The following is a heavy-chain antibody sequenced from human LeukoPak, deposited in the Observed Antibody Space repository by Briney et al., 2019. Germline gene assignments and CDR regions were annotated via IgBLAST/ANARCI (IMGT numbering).Heavy chain of an antibody. CDR1: GFTFSSYA. Sequence: GGSLRLSCAASGFTFSSYAMSWARQAPGKGLEWVSAISGSGGTTYYADSVKGRFTISRDNSKNTPYLQMNSLRAEDTAVYYCARRGGGSSGGMDVWGQGTTVTVSS. V-gene: IGHV3-23*01. CDR3: ARRGGGSSGGMDV. J-gene: IGHJ6*02. CDR2: ISGSGGTT. D-gene: IGHD2-15*01.